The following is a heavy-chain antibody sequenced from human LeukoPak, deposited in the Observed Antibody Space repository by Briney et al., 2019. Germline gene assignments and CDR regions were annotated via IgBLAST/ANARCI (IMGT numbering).Heavy chain of an antibody. J-gene: IGHJ4*02. V-gene: IGHV3-53*01. CDR2: VYSSGTT. CDR3: ARASGSGTYSDPTPPFDF. CDR1: GFTVSDNY. Sequence: GGSLRLSCVVSGFTVSDNYMIWVRQAPGKGLEWVSIVYSSGTTYYADSVKGRFTIARDISKNTLYLQMNRLRVEDTALYYCARASGSGTYSDPTPPFDFWGQGTLVTVSS. D-gene: IGHD3-10*01.